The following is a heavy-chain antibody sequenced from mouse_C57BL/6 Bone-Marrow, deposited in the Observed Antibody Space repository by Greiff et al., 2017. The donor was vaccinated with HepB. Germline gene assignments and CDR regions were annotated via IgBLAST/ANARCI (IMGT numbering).Heavy chain of an antibody. D-gene: IGHD1-1*01. CDR2: IDPSDSYT. Sequence: QVQLQQPGAELVMPGASVKLSCKASGYTFTSYWMHWVKQRPGKGLEWIGEIDPSDSYTNYNQKFKGKSTLTVDKSSSTAYMQLSSLTSEDSAVYYCAREGGVVAHFDYWGQGTTLTVSS. CDR3: AREGGVVAHFDY. CDR1: GYTFTSYW. J-gene: IGHJ2*01. V-gene: IGHV1-69*01.